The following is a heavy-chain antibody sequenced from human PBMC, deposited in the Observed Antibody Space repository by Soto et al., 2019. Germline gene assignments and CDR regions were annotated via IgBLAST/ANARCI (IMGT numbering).Heavy chain of an antibody. Sequence: PSETLSLTCTVSGVSISSGGYYWSWIRQHPGKGLEWIGYIYYSGSTYYNPSLKSRVTISVDTSKNQFSLKLSSVTAADTAVYYCARGEVLHDSSGYRVRYFDYWGQGTLVTVSS. D-gene: IGHD3-22*01. CDR3: ARGEVLHDSSGYRVRYFDY. CDR1: GVSISSGGYY. CDR2: IYYSGST. V-gene: IGHV4-31*03. J-gene: IGHJ4*02.